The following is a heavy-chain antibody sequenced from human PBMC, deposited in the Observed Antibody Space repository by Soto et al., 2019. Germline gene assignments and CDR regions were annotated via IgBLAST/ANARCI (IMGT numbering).Heavy chain of an antibody. Sequence: QVPLVQSGAEVKKPGSSVKVSCKASGGTFSSYAISWVRQAPGQGLEWMGGIIPIFGTANYAQKFQGRVTITADESTSTAYMELSSLRSEDTAVYYCARRPLTGRYYGMDVWGQGTTVTVSS. CDR1: GGTFSSYA. CDR2: IIPIFGTA. D-gene: IGHD3-9*01. J-gene: IGHJ6*02. CDR3: ARRPLTGRYYGMDV. V-gene: IGHV1-69*01.